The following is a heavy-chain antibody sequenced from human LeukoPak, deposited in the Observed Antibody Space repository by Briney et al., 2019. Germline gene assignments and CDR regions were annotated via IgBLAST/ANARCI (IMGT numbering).Heavy chain of an antibody. J-gene: IGHJ4*02. Sequence: ASVKVSCKASGYTFTGYYMHWVRQAPGQGLEWMGWINPNSGGTNYAQKFQGRVTMTTDTSTSTAYMELRSLRSDDTAVYYCARDLIQLWLFDYWGQGTLVTVSS. D-gene: IGHD5-18*01. CDR3: ARDLIQLWLFDY. CDR2: INPNSGGT. V-gene: IGHV1-2*02. CDR1: GYTFTGYY.